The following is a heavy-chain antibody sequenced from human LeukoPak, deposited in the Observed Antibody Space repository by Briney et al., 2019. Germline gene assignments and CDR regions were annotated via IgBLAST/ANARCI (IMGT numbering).Heavy chain of an antibody. V-gene: IGHV1-24*01. Sequence: GASVKVSCKVSGYTLTELSMHWVRQAPGKGLEWMGGFDPEDGETIYAQKFQGRVTMTEDASTDTAYMELSSLRSEDTAVYYCATEGDSSSWYYFDYWGQGTLVTVSS. CDR2: FDPEDGET. J-gene: IGHJ4*02. CDR3: ATEGDSSSWYYFDY. CDR1: GYTLTELS. D-gene: IGHD6-13*01.